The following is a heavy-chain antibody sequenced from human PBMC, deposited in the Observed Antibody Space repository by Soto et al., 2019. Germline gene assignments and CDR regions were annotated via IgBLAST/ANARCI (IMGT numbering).Heavy chain of an antibody. D-gene: IGHD1-26*01. CDR1: GGSISSSNW. CDR3: ARDGMYSGSTDGYFDL. Sequence: SETLSLTCAVSGGSISSSNWWSWVRQPPGKGLEWIGNIYDSGYTNYNPSLKSRVTLSVDTSKNQFSLKLSSVTAADTAVYYCARDGMYSGSTDGYFDLWGRGTLVTVSS. CDR2: IYDSGYT. J-gene: IGHJ2*01. V-gene: IGHV4-4*02.